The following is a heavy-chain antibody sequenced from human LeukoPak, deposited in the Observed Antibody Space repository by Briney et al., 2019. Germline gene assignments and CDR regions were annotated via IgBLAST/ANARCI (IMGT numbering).Heavy chain of an antibody. CDR2: INHSGST. Sequence: SETLSLTCAVYGGSFSGYYWSWIRQPPGKGLEWIGEINHSGSTNYNSSLKSRVTISVDTSKNQFSLKLSSVTAADTAVYYCARVPGDWFDPWGQGTLVTVSS. J-gene: IGHJ5*02. CDR1: GGSFSGYY. CDR3: ARVPGDWFDP. D-gene: IGHD3-10*01. V-gene: IGHV4-34*01.